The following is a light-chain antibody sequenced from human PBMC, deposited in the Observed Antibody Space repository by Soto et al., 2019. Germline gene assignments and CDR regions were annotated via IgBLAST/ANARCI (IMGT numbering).Light chain of an antibody. Sequence: QAVVTQPPSASGSPGQSVTISCTGTSSDVGVYNYVSWYQQRPGKAPKLMIYEVTKRPSGVPDRFSGSKSGNTASLTVSGLQAEDEADYYCSSYTSSSTYDFGTGTKVTVL. CDR1: SSDVGVYNY. J-gene: IGLJ1*01. CDR2: EVT. CDR3: SSYTSSSTYD. V-gene: IGLV2-8*01.